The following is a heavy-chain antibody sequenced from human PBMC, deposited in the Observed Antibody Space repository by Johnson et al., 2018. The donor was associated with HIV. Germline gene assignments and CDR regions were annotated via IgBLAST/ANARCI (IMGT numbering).Heavy chain of an antibody. V-gene: IGHV3-15*01. J-gene: IGHJ3*02. D-gene: IGHD3-22*01. CDR1: GFTFSNAW. Sequence: VQLVESGGGLVKPGGSLRLSCAASGFTFSNAWMSWVRQAPGKGLEWVGRIKSKTDGGTTDYAAPVKGRFTISRDDSKNTLYLKMNSLKTEDTAVYYCTTETTYYYDSSALPDAFDIWGQGTMVTVSS. CDR2: IKSKTDGGTT. CDR3: TTETTYYYDSSALPDAFDI.